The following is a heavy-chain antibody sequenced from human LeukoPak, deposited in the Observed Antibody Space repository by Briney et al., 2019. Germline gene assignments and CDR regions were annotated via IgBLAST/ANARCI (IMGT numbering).Heavy chain of an antibody. V-gene: IGHV3-53*01. D-gene: IGHD6-13*01. CDR3: AKTRPLDSSSWSHGDY. J-gene: IGHJ4*02. CDR2: IYSGGSA. Sequence: GGSLRLSCAASGFTVSSNYMNWVRQAPGKGLEWVSVIYSGGSAYYADSVEGRFTISRDNSKNTLYLQMNSLRAEDTAVYYCAKTRPLDSSSWSHGDYWGQGTLVTVSS. CDR1: GFTVSSNY.